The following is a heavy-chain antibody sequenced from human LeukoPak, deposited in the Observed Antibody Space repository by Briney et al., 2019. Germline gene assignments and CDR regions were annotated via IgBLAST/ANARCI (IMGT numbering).Heavy chain of an antibody. D-gene: IGHD2-2*01. V-gene: IGHV3-21*01. CDR3: ASEHLVVVPYFDY. Sequence: PGGSLRLSCAASGFTFSSYSMNWVRQAPGKGLEWVSSISSSSSYIYYADSVKGRFTISRDNAKNSLYLQMNSLRAEDTAVYYCASEHLVVVPYFDYWGQGTLVTVSS. CDR1: GFTFSSYS. CDR2: ISSSSSYI. J-gene: IGHJ4*02.